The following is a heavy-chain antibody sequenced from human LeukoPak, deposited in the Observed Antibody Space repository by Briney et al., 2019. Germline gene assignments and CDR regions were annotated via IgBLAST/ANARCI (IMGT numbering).Heavy chain of an antibody. CDR1: GGSFSGYY. V-gene: IGHV4-34*01. D-gene: IGHD2-15*01. CDR2: INHSGST. Sequence: SETTSLTCAVYGGSFSGYYWSWIRQPPGKGLEWIGEINHSGSTNYNPSLKSRVTISVDTSKNQFSLKLSSVTAADTAVYYCARDGQTASGRSGYDSMDVWGQGTTVTVSS. CDR3: ARDGQTASGRSGYDSMDV. J-gene: IGHJ6*02.